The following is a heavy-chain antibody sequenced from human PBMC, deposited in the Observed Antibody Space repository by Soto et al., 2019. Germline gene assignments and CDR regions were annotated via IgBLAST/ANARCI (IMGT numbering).Heavy chain of an antibody. V-gene: IGHV3-33*01. CDR3: ARSPLVPQLVLDY. Sequence: GGSLRLSCAASGFTFSSYGMHWVRQAPGKGLEWVAVIWYDGSNKYYADSVKGRFTISRDNSKNTLYLQMNSLRAEDTAVYYCARSPLVPQLVLDYWGQGTLVTVSS. J-gene: IGHJ4*02. D-gene: IGHD6-13*01. CDR2: IWYDGSNK. CDR1: GFTFSSYG.